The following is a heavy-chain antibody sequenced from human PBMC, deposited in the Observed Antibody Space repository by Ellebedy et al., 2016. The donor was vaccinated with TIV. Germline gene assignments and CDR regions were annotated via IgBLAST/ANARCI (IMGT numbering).Heavy chain of an antibody. V-gene: IGHV3-48*01. J-gene: IGHJ3*02. CDR2: ISSSTSTI. Sequence: GESLKISCAASGFTFSSYSMNWVRQAPGKGLEWVSYISSSTSTIYYADSVKGRFTVSRDNAKNSLYLQMNSLRAEDTAVYYCARGTPDAFDIWGQGTMVTVSS. CDR3: ARGTPDAFDI. CDR1: GFTFSSYS. D-gene: IGHD1-14*01.